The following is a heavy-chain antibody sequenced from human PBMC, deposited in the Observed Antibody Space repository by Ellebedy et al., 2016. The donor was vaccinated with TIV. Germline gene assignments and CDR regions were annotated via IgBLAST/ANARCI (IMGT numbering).Heavy chain of an antibody. CDR2: IIPIFGEA. V-gene: IGHV1-69*06. Sequence: AASVKVSCKASGYTFTGYYMHWVRQAPGQGLEWMGGIIPIFGEANYAQKFQGRVTITADKSTSTAYMELSSLRSEDTAVYYSARGKWLLAGGLDDSSGYLSFQHWGQGTLVTVSS. CDR1: GYTFTGYY. CDR3: ARGKWLLAGGLDDSSGYLSFQH. D-gene: IGHD3-22*01. J-gene: IGHJ1*01.